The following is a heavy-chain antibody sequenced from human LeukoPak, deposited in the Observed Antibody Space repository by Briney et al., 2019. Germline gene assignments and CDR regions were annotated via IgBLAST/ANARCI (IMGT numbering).Heavy chain of an antibody. CDR3: AADGYTFAPGAFDI. CDR2: IVVGSGNT. V-gene: IGHV1-58*01. CDR1: GFTFSSSA. J-gene: IGHJ3*02. D-gene: IGHD5-24*01. Sequence: SVKVSCKASGFTFSSSAVQWVRQARGQRLEWIGWIVVGSGNTNYAQRFQDRVTINRDMSTSTAYKEVSSLRSEDTAVYYCAADGYTFAPGAFDIWGQGTVVTVSS.